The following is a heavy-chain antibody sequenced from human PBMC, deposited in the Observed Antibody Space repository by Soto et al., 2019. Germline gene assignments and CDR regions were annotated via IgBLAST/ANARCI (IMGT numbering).Heavy chain of an antibody. CDR3: ARHSSSWYYD. J-gene: IGHJ4*02. D-gene: IGHD6-13*01. Sequence: VESLTISCKVSGYRFTRYWIAWVRQMPGKGLEWMGIIYPGDSDTRYSPSFQGQVTISADKSISTAYLQWSSLKASDTAMYYCARHSSSWYYDWGQGTMVTVSS. V-gene: IGHV5-51*01. CDR1: GYRFTRYW. CDR2: IYPGDSDT.